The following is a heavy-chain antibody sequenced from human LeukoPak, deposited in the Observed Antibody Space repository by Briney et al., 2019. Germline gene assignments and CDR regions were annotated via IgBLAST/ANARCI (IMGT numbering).Heavy chain of an antibody. Sequence: GGSLRLSCAASGVTFSSHSMHWVRQAPGKGLVWVSGISRDGTSTNYADAVKGRFTISRDNAKYTLYLQMNSLRVEDTAVYSCARGWYGPDSCGQGTLVTVSS. D-gene: IGHD2-15*01. CDR2: ISRDGTST. J-gene: IGHJ5*01. CDR1: GVTFSSHS. V-gene: IGHV3-74*01. CDR3: ARGWYGPDS.